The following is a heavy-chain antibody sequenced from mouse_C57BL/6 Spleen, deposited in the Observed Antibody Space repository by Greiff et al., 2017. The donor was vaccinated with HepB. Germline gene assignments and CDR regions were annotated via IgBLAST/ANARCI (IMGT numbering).Heavy chain of an antibody. J-gene: IGHJ4*01. D-gene: IGHD2-2*01. CDR2: INYDGSST. Sequence: EVMLVESEGGLVQPGSSMKLSCTASGFTFSDYYMAWVRQVPEKGLEWVANINYDGSSTYYLDSLKSRFIISRDNAKNILYLQMSSLKSEDTATYYCAREAGVTTKRNAMDYWGQGTSVTVSS. CDR1: GFTFSDYY. CDR3: AREAGVTTKRNAMDY. V-gene: IGHV5-16*01.